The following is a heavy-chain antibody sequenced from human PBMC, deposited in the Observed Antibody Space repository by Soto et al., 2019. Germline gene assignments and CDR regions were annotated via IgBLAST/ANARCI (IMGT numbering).Heavy chain of an antibody. V-gene: IGHV1-69*02. CDR1: GGTFSSYT. CDR3: ARPNTAMVSRGYGMDV. Sequence: QVQLVQSGAEVKKPGSSVKVSCKASGGTFSSYTISWVRQAPGQGLEWMGRIIPILGIANYAQKFQGRVTITAGKSTSTAYMELSSLRSEETAVYYCARPNTAMVSRGYGMDVWGQGTTVTVSS. J-gene: IGHJ6*02. CDR2: IIPILGIA. D-gene: IGHD5-18*01.